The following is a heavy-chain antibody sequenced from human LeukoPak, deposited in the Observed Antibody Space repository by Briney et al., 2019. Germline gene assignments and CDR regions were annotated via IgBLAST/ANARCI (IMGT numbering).Heavy chain of an antibody. CDR3: ARGLEYYYESSDYYYVGAFDI. CDR1: GGSISSYY. J-gene: IGHJ3*02. D-gene: IGHD3-22*01. Sequence: PSETLSLTCTVSGGSISSYYWSWIRQPAGKGLEWIGRIYTSGSTNYNPSLKSRVTMSVDTSKNQFSLKLSSVTAADTAVYYCARGLEYYYESSDYYYVGAFDIWGQGTMVTVSS. CDR2: IYTSGST. V-gene: IGHV4-4*07.